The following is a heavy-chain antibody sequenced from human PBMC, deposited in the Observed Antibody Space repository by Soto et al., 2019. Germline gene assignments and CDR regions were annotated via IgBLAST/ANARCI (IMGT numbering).Heavy chain of an antibody. D-gene: IGHD3-3*02. CDR2: IYYSGST. CDR1: GGSISSYY. V-gene: IGHV4-59*08. CDR3: ARHRKGSGPLAWFDP. Sequence: QVQLQESGPGLVKPSETLSLTCPVSGGSISSYYWSWIRQPPGKGLEWIGYIYYSGSTNYNPSLKSRVTISVDTSKNQFSLKLSSVTAADTAVYYCARHRKGSGPLAWFDPWGQGTLVTVSS. J-gene: IGHJ5*02.